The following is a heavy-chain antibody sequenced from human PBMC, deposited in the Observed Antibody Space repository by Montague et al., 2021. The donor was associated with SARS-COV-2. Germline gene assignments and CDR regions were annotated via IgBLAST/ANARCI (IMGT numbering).Heavy chain of an antibody. CDR2: INHSGST. CDR1: GGSFSGYY. V-gene: IGHV4-34*01. J-gene: IGHJ6*03. D-gene: IGHD2-2*01. Sequence: SETLSPTCAVYGGSFSGYYWSWIRQPPGKGLEWIGEINHSGSTNYNPSLRSRVTISVDTSKNQFSLKLSSVTAADTAVYFCARGRRVVVPAVLGLVYYYYSDMDVWGKGTTVTVSS. CDR3: ARGRRVVVPAVLGLVYYYYSDMDV.